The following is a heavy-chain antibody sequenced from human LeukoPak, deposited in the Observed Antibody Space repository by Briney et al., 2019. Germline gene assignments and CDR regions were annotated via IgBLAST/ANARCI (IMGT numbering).Heavy chain of an antibody. D-gene: IGHD6-19*01. CDR1: GYSFTTYW. Sequence: ESLKISCKGSGYSFTTYWIGWVRQMPGKGLEWMGIIYPGDSDTRYSPSFQGQVTISADKSISTAYLQWSSLKASDTAMYYCARLRQGSTGWYSWFDPWGQGTLVTVSS. J-gene: IGHJ5*02. V-gene: IGHV5-51*01. CDR3: ARLRQGSTGWYSWFDP. CDR2: IYPGDSDT.